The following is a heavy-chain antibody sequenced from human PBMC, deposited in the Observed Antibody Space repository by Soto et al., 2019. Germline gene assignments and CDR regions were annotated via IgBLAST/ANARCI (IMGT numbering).Heavy chain of an antibody. V-gene: IGHV5-51*01. CDR2: IYPGDSDT. CDR1: GYSFTSYW. Sequence: PGESLKISCKGSGYSFTSYWIGWVRQMPGKGLEWMGIIYPGDSDTRYSPSFQGQVTISADKSISTAYLQWSSLKASDTAMYYCASTYSLHGDYYYGMDVWGQGTTVTVSS. CDR3: ASTYSLHGDYYYGMDV. D-gene: IGHD5-18*01. J-gene: IGHJ6*02.